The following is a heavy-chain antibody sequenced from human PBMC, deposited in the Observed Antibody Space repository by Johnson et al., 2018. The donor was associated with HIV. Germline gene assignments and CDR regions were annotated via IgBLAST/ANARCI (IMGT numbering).Heavy chain of an antibody. J-gene: IGHJ3*02. D-gene: IGHD1-14*01. Sequence: VQLVESGGGLVQPGGSLRLSCAASGFTFSNYWMHWVRQAPGKGLVWVSRIKSDGSDTSYADSVKGRFTISRDNAKHTLYLQMNSLRAEDTAVYYCARDPDRDAFDIWGQGTRVTVSS. CDR2: IKSDGSDT. V-gene: IGHV3-74*01. CDR1: GFTFSNYW. CDR3: ARDPDRDAFDI.